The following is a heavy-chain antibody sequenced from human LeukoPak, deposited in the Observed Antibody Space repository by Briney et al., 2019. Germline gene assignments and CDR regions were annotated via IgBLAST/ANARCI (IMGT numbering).Heavy chain of an antibody. V-gene: IGHV4-59*01. J-gene: IGHJ5*02. D-gene: IGHD3-16*01. CDR3: ARAWDNWFDP. CDR2: MYHSGRN. CDR1: GGSISSYY. Sequence: SETLSLTCTVSGGSISSYYWSWIRQPPGMGLEWIGSMYHSGRNYYSPSLKSRVTTSVDTSKNQFSLNLTSVTAADTAAYYCARAWDNWFDPWGQGTLVTVSS.